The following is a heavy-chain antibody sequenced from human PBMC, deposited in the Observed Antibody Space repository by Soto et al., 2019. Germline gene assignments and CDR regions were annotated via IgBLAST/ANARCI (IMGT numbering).Heavy chain of an antibody. CDR1: GFAFSSYG. D-gene: IGHD1-26*01. J-gene: IGHJ4*02. CDR2: ISYDGSDSLDGSHK. CDR3: VRPGRTYWSGRYLFDY. Sequence: RGSLRISCAASGFAFSSYGMHWVRQAPGKGLEWVAVISYDGSDSLDGSHKYYADSVRGRFTVSRDDSKNTLYLQMDSLRAEDTAVYFRVRPGRTYWSGRYLFDYWGQGPLLAVSS. V-gene: IGHV3-30*03.